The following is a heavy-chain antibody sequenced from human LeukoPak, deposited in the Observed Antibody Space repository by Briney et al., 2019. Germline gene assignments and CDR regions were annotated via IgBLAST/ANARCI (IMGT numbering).Heavy chain of an antibody. CDR2: ISSSSSTI. V-gene: IGHV3-48*04. D-gene: IGHD3-10*01. Sequence: PGGSLRLSCAASGLTFSSYSMNWVRQAPGKGLEWVSYISSSSSTIYYADSVKGRFTISRDNAKNSLYLQMNSLRAEDTAVYYCARVYYYGSGSYYNPFGYWGQGTLVTVSS. CDR3: ARVYYYGSGSYYNPFGY. J-gene: IGHJ4*02. CDR1: GLTFSSYS.